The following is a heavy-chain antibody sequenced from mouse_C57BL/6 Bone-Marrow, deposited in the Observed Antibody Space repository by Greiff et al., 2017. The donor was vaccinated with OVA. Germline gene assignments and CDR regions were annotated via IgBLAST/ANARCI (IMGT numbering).Heavy chain of an antibody. D-gene: IGHD2-4*01. V-gene: IGHV5-4*03. J-gene: IGHJ2*01. CDR2: ISDGGSYT. CDR1: GFTFSSYA. Sequence: EVKLVESGGGLVKPGGSLKLSCAASGFTFSSYAMSWVRQTPEKRLEWVATISDGGSYTYYPDNVKGRFTISRDNAKNNLYLQMSHLKSEDTAMYYCASLYDYEGVYYFDYWGQGTTLTVSS. CDR3: ASLYDYEGVYYFDY.